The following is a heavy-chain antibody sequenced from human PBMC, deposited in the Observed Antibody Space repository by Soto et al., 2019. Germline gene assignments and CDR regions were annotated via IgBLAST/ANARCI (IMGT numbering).Heavy chain of an antibody. CDR3: ATFFVETVGISGWPWPFHY. J-gene: IGHJ4*02. D-gene: IGHD6-25*01. CDR2: ISGSGGTT. Sequence: EVQLLESGGGLVQPGRSLRLSCGASGFTFSSDAMSWVRQAPGKGLEWVSAISGSGGTTYYAASVKGRFTISRDNSKNTLFLQMNSLRADDTAVYYFATFFVETVGISGWPWPFHYWGQGTLVTVSS. V-gene: IGHV3-23*01. CDR1: GFTFSSDA.